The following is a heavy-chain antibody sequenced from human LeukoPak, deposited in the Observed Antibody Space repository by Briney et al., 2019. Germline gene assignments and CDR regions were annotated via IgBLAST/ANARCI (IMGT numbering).Heavy chain of an antibody. CDR2: VHLSGRT. CDR3: AREGGPYRPLDY. V-gene: IGHV4-4*02. CDR1: GGSISSTNW. Sequence: PSETLSLTCGVSGGSISSTNWWAWVRQPPGEGLEWIGEVHLSGRTKYKPSLEGRVTMAVEMGENHISLKLTSVTAADTAVYYCAREGGPYRPLDYSGQGTLVTVSS. J-gene: IGHJ4*02.